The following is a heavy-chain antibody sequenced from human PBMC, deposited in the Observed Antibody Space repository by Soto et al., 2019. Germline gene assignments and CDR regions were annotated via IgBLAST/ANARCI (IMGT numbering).Heavy chain of an antibody. CDR1: GGSISSYY. Sequence: SETLSLTCTVSGGSISSYYWSWIRQPPGKGLEWIGYIYYSGSTNYNPSLKSRVTISVDTSKNQFSLKLSSVTAADTAVYYCARHSLAAVNGDAFDIWGQGTMVTVSS. V-gene: IGHV4-59*08. CDR3: ARHSLAAVNGDAFDI. D-gene: IGHD6-13*01. J-gene: IGHJ3*02. CDR2: IYYSGST.